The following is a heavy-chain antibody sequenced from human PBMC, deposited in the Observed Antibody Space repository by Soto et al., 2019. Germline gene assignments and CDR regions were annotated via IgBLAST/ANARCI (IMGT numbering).Heavy chain of an antibody. V-gene: IGHV4-59*01. D-gene: IGHD4-17*01. Sequence: SETLSLTCTVSGGSISSYYWSWIRQPPGKGLEWIGYIYYSGSTNYNPSLKSRVTISVDTSKNQFSLKLSSVTAADTAVYYCARGLYTVLYNWFDPWGQGTLVTVSS. CDR1: GGSISSYY. J-gene: IGHJ5*02. CDR3: ARGLYTVLYNWFDP. CDR2: IYYSGST.